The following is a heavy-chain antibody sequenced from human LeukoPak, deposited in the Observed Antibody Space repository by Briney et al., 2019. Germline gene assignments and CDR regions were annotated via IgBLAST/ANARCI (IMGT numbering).Heavy chain of an antibody. V-gene: IGHV4-61*01. CDR1: GGSISSGSYY. Sequence: SQTLSLTCTVSGGSISSGSYYWSWIRQPPGKGLEWIGYIYYSGSTNYSPSLKSRVTISVDTSKNQFSLKLSSVTAADTAVYYCASGSMVRGVLDAFDIWGQGTMVTVSS. D-gene: IGHD3-10*01. J-gene: IGHJ3*02. CDR3: ASGSMVRGVLDAFDI. CDR2: IYYSGST.